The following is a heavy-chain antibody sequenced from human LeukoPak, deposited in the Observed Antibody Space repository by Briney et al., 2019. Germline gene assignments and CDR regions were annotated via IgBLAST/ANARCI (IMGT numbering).Heavy chain of an antibody. CDR3: ARFIDEIDNWFDP. D-gene: IGHD3-16*02. V-gene: IGHV4-59*01. Sequence: SETPSLTCNVSGGSISSYYWSWIRQPPGKGLEWIGYISYSGSTKYNPSLKSRVTISVDTSKNQFSLKLSSVTAADTAVYYCARFIDEIDNWFDPWGQGTLVTVSS. J-gene: IGHJ5*02. CDR1: GGSISSYY. CDR2: ISYSGST.